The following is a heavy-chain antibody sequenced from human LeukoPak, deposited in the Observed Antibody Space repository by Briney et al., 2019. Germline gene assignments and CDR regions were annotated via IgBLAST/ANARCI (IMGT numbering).Heavy chain of an antibody. Sequence: SETLSLTCAVSGASIDSHSWWSWVRQPPGKGLEWIGEVYHSGSANYKPSLKSRVTISVDTSRNHFSLKLTSVTAADTAVYYCAYNRNFALDNWGQGTLVTVS. J-gene: IGHJ4*01. V-gene: IGHV4/OR15-8*01. CDR1: GASIDSHSW. CDR2: VYHSGSA. CDR3: AYNRNFALDN. D-gene: IGHD1-14*01.